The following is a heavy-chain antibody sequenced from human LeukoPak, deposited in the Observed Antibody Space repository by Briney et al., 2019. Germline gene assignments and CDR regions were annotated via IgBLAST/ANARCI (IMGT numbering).Heavy chain of an antibody. Sequence: GGSLRLSCAASGFTFNNYAMSWVRQAPGKGLEWVAGVSGSGSSTDYADSVKGRFTISRDNAKNSLYLQMNSLRAEDAAVYYCASDFSIQGYWGQGTLVTVSS. CDR1: GFTFNNYA. V-gene: IGHV3-23*01. J-gene: IGHJ4*02. CDR2: VSGSGSST. CDR3: ASDFSIQGY. D-gene: IGHD3/OR15-3a*01.